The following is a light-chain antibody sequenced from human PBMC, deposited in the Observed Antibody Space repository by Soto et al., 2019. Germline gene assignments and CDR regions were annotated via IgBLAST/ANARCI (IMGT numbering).Light chain of an antibody. Sequence: DIQMTQSPSSLSASVGDRVTITCQASQDISNYLNWYQQKPGKAPKLLIYDASNLETGVPSRFSGSGSGTDSTFTISSLQPEDIATYYCQQYDNKITFGQGTRLEIK. CDR1: QDISNY. J-gene: IGKJ5*01. V-gene: IGKV1-33*01. CDR3: QQYDNKIT. CDR2: DAS.